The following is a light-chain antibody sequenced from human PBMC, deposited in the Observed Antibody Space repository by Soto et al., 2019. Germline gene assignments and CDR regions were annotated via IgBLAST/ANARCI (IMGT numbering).Light chain of an antibody. CDR2: GAS. V-gene: IGKV3-15*01. Sequence: TQSPGTLSSSPGERATLSCRVSQSISSDVAWYQQKPGQAPRLLIYGASTTATGIPARFSGSGSGAEFTLTISSLQSEDFAVYNCQQYNKWPRTFGQGTKVDIK. CDR3: QQYNKWPRT. CDR1: QSISSD. J-gene: IGKJ2*01.